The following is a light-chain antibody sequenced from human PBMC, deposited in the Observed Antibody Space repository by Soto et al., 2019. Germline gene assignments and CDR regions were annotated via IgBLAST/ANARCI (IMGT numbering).Light chain of an antibody. CDR1: QSIFNNY. J-gene: IGKJ2*01. Sequence: EIVLTQSPGTLSLSPRERAILSCRASQSIFNNYLAWYQQKPGQAPRLLVYGASFGATGIPDRFSGSGSGTDFTLTISRLEPEDFAVYYCQQYGGSPFTFGQGTRLEIK. V-gene: IGKV3-20*01. CDR3: QQYGGSPFT. CDR2: GAS.